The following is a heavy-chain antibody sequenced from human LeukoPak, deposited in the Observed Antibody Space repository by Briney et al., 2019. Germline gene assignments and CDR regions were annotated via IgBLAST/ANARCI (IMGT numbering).Heavy chain of an antibody. V-gene: IGHV1-69*04. Sequence: ASVKVSCKASGGTFSSYAISWVRQAPGQGLEWMGRIIPTLGIANYAQKSQGRVTITADKSTSTAYMVLSSLRSEDTAVYYCARAHVDTAMVWDYWGQGTLVTVSS. J-gene: IGHJ4*02. D-gene: IGHD5-18*01. CDR2: IIPTLGIA. CDR1: GGTFSSYA. CDR3: ARAHVDTAMVWDY.